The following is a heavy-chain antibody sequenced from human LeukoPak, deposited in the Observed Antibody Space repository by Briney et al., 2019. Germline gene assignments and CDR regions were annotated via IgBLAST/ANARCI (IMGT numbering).Heavy chain of an antibody. CDR3: ARDGRAEFDY. V-gene: IGHV3-23*01. D-gene: IGHD1-1*01. CDR1: GFTFNNYA. J-gene: IGHJ4*02. CDR2: ISSSGRTT. Sequence: PGGSLRLSCAASGFTFNNYAMTWVRQAPGKGLEWVSSISSSGRTTYSADSVKGRFTISRDNAKNSLYLHMNGLRAEDTAVYFCARDGRAEFDYWGQGTLVTVSS.